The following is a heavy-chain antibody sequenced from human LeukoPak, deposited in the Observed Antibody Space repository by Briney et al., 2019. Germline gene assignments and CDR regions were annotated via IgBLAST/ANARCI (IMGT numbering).Heavy chain of an antibody. CDR3: ARESWHAFDI. V-gene: IGHV4-61*02. CDR1: GGSISSGSCY. J-gene: IGHJ3*02. Sequence: SQTLSLTCTVSGGSISSGSCYWGWIRQPAGKGLEWIGRIYTSGSTNYNPSLKSRVTISVDTSKNQFSLKLSSVTAADTAVYYCARESWHAFDIWGQGTMVTVSS. CDR2: IYTSGST.